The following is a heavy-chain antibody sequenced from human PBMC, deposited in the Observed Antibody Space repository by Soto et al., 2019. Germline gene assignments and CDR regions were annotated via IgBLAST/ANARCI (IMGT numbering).Heavy chain of an antibody. J-gene: IGHJ5*02. Sequence: QVQLVQSGAEVKKPGASVKVSCTASGYTFTSYDINWVRQATGQGLEWMGWMNPNSGNTGYAQKFQGRVTMTGNTSISTAYMELSSLRSEDTAVYYCARKGGSRRANWFDPWGQGTLVTVSS. D-gene: IGHD6-13*01. CDR2: MNPNSGNT. V-gene: IGHV1-8*01. CDR3: ARKGGSRRANWFDP. CDR1: GYTFTSYD.